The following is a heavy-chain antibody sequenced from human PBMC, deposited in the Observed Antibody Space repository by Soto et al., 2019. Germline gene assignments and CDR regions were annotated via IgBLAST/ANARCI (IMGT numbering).Heavy chain of an antibody. V-gene: IGHV1-69*06. CDR1: GGTFSSYA. J-gene: IGHJ4*02. D-gene: IGHD4-17*01. Sequence: AASVKVSCKASGGTFSSYAISWVRQAPGQGLEWMGGIIPIFGTANYAQKFQGRVTITADKSTSTAYMELSSLRSEDTAVYYCASESTTVGPLGYWGQGTLVTVS. CDR3: ASESTTVGPLGY. CDR2: IIPIFGTA.